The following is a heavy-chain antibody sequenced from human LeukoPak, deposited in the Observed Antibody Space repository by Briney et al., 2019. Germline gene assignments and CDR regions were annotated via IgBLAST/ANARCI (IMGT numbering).Heavy chain of an antibody. CDR1: GGSISSYY. D-gene: IGHD3-3*01. J-gene: IGHJ4*02. Sequence: PSETLSLTCTVSGGSISSYYWSWIRQPPGKGLEWIGYIYYSGSTNYNPSLKSRVTISVDTSKNQFSLKLSSVTAADTAVYYCARDPRHYDFWSGYYTGSLDYWGQGTLVTVSS. CDR2: IYYSGST. V-gene: IGHV4-59*01. CDR3: ARDPRHYDFWSGYYTGSLDY.